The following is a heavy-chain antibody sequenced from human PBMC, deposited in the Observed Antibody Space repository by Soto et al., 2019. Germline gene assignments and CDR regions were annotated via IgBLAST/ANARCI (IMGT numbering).Heavy chain of an antibody. V-gene: IGHV3-23*01. CDR3: TLYDYIWASYTSLDY. J-gene: IGHJ4*02. CDR1: VTSRFTYDTYS. CDR2: ISGRGEST. D-gene: IGHD3-16*01. Sequence: EVQLLESGGGLVQPGGSLRLSCAASVTSRFTYDTYSMGWVRQAPGKGLEWVSAISGRGESTYYADSVKGRFTVSRDNSKNTLSLQMNSLRAEHTALYYCTLYDYIWASYTSLDYWGQGTLVTVSS.